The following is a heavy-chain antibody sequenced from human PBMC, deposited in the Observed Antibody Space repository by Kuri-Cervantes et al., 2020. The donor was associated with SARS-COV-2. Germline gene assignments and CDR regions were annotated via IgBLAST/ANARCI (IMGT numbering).Heavy chain of an antibody. V-gene: IGHV3-23*01. CDR2: ISGSGGIT. CDR3: AKDPDFWGGYRFDY. Sequence: GESLKISCAASGFTFSSYAMSWVRQAPGKGLEWVSAISGSGGITYYADSLKGRFTISRDNSKNTLYLQMNSLRAEDTAVYYCAKDPDFWGGYRFDYWGQGTLVTVSS. D-gene: IGHD3-3*01. J-gene: IGHJ4*02. CDR1: GFTFSSYA.